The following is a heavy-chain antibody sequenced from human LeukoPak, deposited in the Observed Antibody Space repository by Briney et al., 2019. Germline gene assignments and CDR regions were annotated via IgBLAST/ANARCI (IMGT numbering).Heavy chain of an antibody. CDR3: VRTDWGSCFDY. V-gene: IGHV3-72*01. Sequence: GGSLRLSCAASGFTFSGHYMDWVRQAPGKGLEWVGRIRSKANNYTTEYAASVKGRFTISRDDSKNSLYLQMNSLKTEDTAVYYCVRTDWGSCFDYWGQGTLVAVSS. CDR1: GFTFSGHY. D-gene: IGHD3-16*01. CDR2: IRSKANNYTT. J-gene: IGHJ4*02.